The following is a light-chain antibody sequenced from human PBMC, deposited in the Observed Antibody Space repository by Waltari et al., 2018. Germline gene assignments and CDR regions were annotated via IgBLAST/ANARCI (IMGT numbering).Light chain of an antibody. CDR2: GAS. CDR3: QHYVRLPVT. CDR1: QSIGIY. J-gene: IGKJ1*01. V-gene: IGKV3-20*01. Sequence: EILLTQSPGTLSLSPGERATLSCRASQSIGIYLACYQPRPGQAPRLLLYGASNRATGIPDRFSGSGSGTDFSLTISRLYPEDFAVYYFQHYVRLPVTVGHGTKVEIK.